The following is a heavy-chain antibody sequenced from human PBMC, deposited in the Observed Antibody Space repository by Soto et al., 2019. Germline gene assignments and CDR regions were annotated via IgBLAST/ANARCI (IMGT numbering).Heavy chain of an antibody. Sequence: QGQLVQSGAEVKKPGASVKVSCKASGYTFSDHYLHWVRQAPGQGLEWMGWINPDNGGTNYALNFRGRVTMTRDTSISTAYMELTSLTSEDTAVDFWARVPVSDFVWGSYRYTFDYWGQGTLVTVSS. CDR2: INPDNGGT. V-gene: IGHV1-2*02. J-gene: IGHJ4*02. D-gene: IGHD3-16*02. CDR3: ARVPVSDFVWGSYRYTFDY. CDR1: GYTFSDHY.